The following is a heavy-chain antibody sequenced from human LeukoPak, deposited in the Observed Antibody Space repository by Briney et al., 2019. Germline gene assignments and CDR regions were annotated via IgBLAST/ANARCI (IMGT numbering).Heavy chain of an antibody. D-gene: IGHD4-17*01. CDR2: IYTSGST. CDR1: GVPISSDY. J-gene: IGHJ3*02. V-gene: IGHV4-4*07. Sequence: ETLSLTCTVSGVPISSDYWNWIRQPAGKGLEWIGRIYTSGSTNYYPSLKSRVTMSVDTSKNEISLKLTSMTAADTAVYYCARDHDGEDYGNAFDIWGHGTMVTVSS. CDR3: ARDHDGEDYGNAFDI.